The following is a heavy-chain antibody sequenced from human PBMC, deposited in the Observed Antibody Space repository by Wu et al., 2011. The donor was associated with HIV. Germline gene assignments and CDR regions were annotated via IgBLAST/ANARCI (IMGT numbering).Heavy chain of an antibody. CDR3: VRDFYEAGTGYFDY. D-gene: IGHD6-19*01. CDR2: ISAYSGNT. Sequence: QVQLVQSGAEVKKPGASVKVSCKVSGYTFTTYGISWVRQAPGHGLEWMGWISAYSGNTNYAQKLQGRVTMTTDTSTSTAYMEVRSLRSDDTAVYYCVRDFYEAGTGYFDYWGQGTLVTVSS. CDR1: GYTFTTYG. V-gene: IGHV1-18*01. J-gene: IGHJ4*02.